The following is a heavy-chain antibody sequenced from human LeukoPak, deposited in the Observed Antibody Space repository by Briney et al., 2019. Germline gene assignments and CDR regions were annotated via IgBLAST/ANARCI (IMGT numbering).Heavy chain of an antibody. CDR2: INPNSGGT. CDR3: ARDSVDIVVVVAATPDY. J-gene: IGHJ4*02. D-gene: IGHD2-15*01. CDR1: GYTFTGYY. V-gene: IGHV1-2*02. Sequence: ASVKVSCKASGYTFTGYYMHWVRQAPGQGLEWMEWINPNSGGTNYAQKFQGRVTMTRDTSISTAYMELSRLRSDDTAVYYCARDSVDIVVVVAATPDYWGQGTLVTVSS.